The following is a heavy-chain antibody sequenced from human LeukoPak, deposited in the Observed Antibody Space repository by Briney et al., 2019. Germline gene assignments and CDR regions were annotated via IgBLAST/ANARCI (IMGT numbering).Heavy chain of an antibody. D-gene: IGHD5-18*01. V-gene: IGHV3-33*06. CDR2: IWYDGSNK. J-gene: IGHJ6*02. CDR3: AKGGGIQLWLNAMDV. Sequence: GGSLRLSCAASGFTFSAYGMHWVRQAPGKGLEWVAVIWYDGSNKYYAESVKGRFTISRDNSKNTLYLQMNSLRADDTAVYYCAKGGGIQLWLNAMDVWGQGTTVTVSS. CDR1: GFTFSAYG.